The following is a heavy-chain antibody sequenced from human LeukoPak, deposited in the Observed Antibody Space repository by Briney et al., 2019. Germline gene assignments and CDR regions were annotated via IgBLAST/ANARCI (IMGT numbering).Heavy chain of an antibody. J-gene: IGHJ4*02. V-gene: IGHV1-18*01. Sequence: ASVKVSCKASGYTFTSYGIGWVRQAPGQGLEWMGWISAYNGNTNYAQKLQGRVAMTTDTSTSTAYMELRCLRSDDTAVYYCARGQYCSGGSCYYSDYWGQGTLVTVSS. CDR2: ISAYNGNT. CDR3: ARGQYCSGGSCYYSDY. D-gene: IGHD2-15*01. CDR1: GYTFTSYG.